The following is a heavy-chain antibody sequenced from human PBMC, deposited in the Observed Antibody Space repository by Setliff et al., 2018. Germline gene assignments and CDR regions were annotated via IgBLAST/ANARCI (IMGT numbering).Heavy chain of an antibody. Sequence: PGGSLRLSCAASGFSFGVYWMHWVRQAPGKGLVWGARINTDLTITTYADSVKVRFPISRDNTKSTMYLQMNSLRVEDTAVYYCAKVWGDFLQDTLDFWGQGTMVTVSS. CDR1: GFSFGVYW. J-gene: IGHJ3*01. D-gene: IGHD2-21*02. V-gene: IGHV3-74*03. CDR3: AKVWGDFLQDTLDF. CDR2: INTDLTIT.